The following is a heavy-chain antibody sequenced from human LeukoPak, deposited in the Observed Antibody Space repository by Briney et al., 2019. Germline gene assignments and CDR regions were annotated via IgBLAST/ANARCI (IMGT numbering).Heavy chain of an antibody. J-gene: IGHJ4*02. CDR2: IKGDGSEK. D-gene: IGHD6-6*01. V-gene: IGHV3-7*01. CDR1: GFTFSSYW. Sequence: GESLRLSCAASGFTFSSYWMSWVRQAPGKGLEWVANIKGDGSEKYYADSVKGRFTISRDNAKNSLYLQMNSLRAEDTAVYYCASPAKYSDTWYFDYWGQGTLVTVSS. CDR3: ASPAKYSDTWYFDY.